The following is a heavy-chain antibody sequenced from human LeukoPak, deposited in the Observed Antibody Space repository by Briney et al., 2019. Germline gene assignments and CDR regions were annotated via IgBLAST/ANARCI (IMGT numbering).Heavy chain of an antibody. CDR3: ASEVAYCGGDCYSGWFDP. J-gene: IGHJ5*02. Sequence: ASVKVTCKSSGGTFSIYTISRVRQAPGQGLEWMGSIIPIFGIGNYAQKFQGRVTITVDRSTSTAYMELSSLRSEDTAVYYCASEVAYCGGDCYSGWFDPWGQGTLVTVSS. D-gene: IGHD2-21*02. V-gene: IGHV1-69*02. CDR1: GGTFSIYT. CDR2: IIPIFGIG.